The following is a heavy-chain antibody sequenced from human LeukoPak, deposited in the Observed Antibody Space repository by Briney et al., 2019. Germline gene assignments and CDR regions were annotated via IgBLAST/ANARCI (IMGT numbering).Heavy chain of an antibody. D-gene: IGHD3-3*01. V-gene: IGHV4-30-4*01. CDR3: ARGKPDWPGIPSGYSALVWFDP. J-gene: IGHJ5*02. CDR1: GGSISSGDYY. CDR2: IYYSGST. Sequence: PSQTLSLTCTVSGGSISSGDYYWSWIRQPPGKGLEWIGYIYYSGSTYYNPSLKSRVTIPVDTSKNQFSLKLSSVTAADTAVYYCARGKPDWPGIPSGYSALVWFDPWGQGTLVTVSS.